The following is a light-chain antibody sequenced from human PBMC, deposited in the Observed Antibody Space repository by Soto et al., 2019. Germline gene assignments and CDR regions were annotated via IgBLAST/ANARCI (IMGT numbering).Light chain of an antibody. Sequence: QPVLTQPASVSGSPGQSITISCTGTGSDVGGYNYVSWYQQHPGKAPKFMIYDVSNRPSGVSNRFSGSKSGNTASLTISGLQAEDEADYYCCSYTTSNTRQIVFGTGTKVTVL. V-gene: IGLV2-14*01. CDR3: CSYTTSNTRQIV. CDR1: GSDVGGYNY. J-gene: IGLJ1*01. CDR2: DVS.